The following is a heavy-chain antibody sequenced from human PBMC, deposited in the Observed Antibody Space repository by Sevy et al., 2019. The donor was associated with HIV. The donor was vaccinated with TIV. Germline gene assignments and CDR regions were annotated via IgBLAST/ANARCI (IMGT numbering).Heavy chain of an antibody. CDR3: ARATYYYDRRAFDI. CDR2: ISAYNGNT. Sequence: ASVKVSCKASGYTFISYGISWVRQAPGQGLEWMGCISAYNGNTNYAQKLQGRVTMTTDTSTSTAYMELRSLRSDDTAVYYCARATYYYDRRAFDIWGQGTMVTVSS. J-gene: IGHJ3*02. V-gene: IGHV1-18*01. CDR1: GYTFISYG. D-gene: IGHD3-22*01.